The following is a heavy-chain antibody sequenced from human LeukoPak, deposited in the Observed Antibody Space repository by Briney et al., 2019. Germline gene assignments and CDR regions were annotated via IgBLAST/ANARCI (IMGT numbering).Heavy chain of an antibody. J-gene: IGHJ4*02. Sequence: PGGSLRLSCAASGFTFDDYAMHWVRQAPGKGLEWVSGISWNSGSIGYADSVKGRFTISRDNAKNSLYLQMNSLRAEDTAVYYCATIPYSYGLSTYDYWGQGTLVTVSS. CDR3: ATIPYSYGLSTYDY. V-gene: IGHV3-9*01. CDR2: ISWNSGSI. CDR1: GFTFDDYA. D-gene: IGHD5-18*01.